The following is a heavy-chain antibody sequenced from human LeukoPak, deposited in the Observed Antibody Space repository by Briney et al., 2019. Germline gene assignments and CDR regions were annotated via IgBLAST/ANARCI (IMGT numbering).Heavy chain of an antibody. CDR2: ISSSGGTR. CDR3: ARVGSSSLYYYYMDV. D-gene: IGHD6-13*01. Sequence: GGSLRLSCAASGFTFSLYAMSWVRQAPGKGLEWVSYISSSGGTRYYADSVKGRFTISRDNAKNSLYLQINSLRAEDTAVYYCARVGSSSLYYYYMDVWGKGTTVIISS. J-gene: IGHJ6*03. CDR1: GFTFSLYA. V-gene: IGHV3-48*03.